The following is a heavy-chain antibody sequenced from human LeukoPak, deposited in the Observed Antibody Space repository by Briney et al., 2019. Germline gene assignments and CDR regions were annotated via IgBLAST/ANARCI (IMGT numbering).Heavy chain of an antibody. D-gene: IGHD1-26*01. CDR2: ISGSGGST. CDR1: GFTFSSYG. Sequence: GGTLRLSCAASGFTFSSYGMSWDRQAPGKGLEWVSAISGSGGSTYYADSVKGRFTISRDNSKNTLYLQMNSLRAEDTAVYYCAKDKAFIVGATSFDYWGQGTLVTVSS. J-gene: IGHJ4*02. V-gene: IGHV3-23*01. CDR3: AKDKAFIVGATSFDY.